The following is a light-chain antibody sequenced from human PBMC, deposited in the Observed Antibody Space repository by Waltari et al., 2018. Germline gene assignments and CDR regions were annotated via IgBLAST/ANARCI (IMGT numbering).Light chain of an antibody. J-gene: IGKJ2*01. V-gene: IGKV3-11*01. Sequence: EIVLTQSPATLSLSPGERATLSCRASQSVSNFLAWYQQKPGQAPRLLIYEASNRTTGIPAMFSGGGSGTDFTLTISSLEPEDFAVYYCQQRSNWPLMYTFGQGTKLEIK. CDR1: QSVSNF. CDR3: QQRSNWPLMYT. CDR2: EAS.